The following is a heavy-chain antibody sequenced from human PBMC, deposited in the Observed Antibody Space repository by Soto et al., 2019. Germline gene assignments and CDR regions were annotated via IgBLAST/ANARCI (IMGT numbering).Heavy chain of an antibody. CDR1: GGSFSGYY. CDR2: INHSGST. V-gene: IGHV4-34*01. J-gene: IGHJ4*02. Sequence: SETLSLTCAVYGGSFSGYYWSWIRQPPGKGLEWIGEINHSGSTNYNPSLKSRVTISVDTSKNQFSLKLSSVTAADTAVYYCARARPGYSSGWYKWLDYWGQGTLVTVYS. D-gene: IGHD6-19*01. CDR3: ARARPGYSSGWYKWLDY.